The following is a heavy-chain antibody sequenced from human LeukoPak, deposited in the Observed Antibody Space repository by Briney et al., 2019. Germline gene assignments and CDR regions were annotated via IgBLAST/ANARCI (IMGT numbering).Heavy chain of an antibody. CDR3: TRDSIHTY. V-gene: IGHV3-66*01. CDR2: IYNEVTT. CDR1: GFSVNNNY. Sequence: PGGSLRLSCAASGFSVNNNYMTWVRQAPGKGLEWVSIIYNEVTTFYTDSGRGRFTISRDDSKNTRYLLMNSLRAEDTAIYYCTRDSIHTYWGQGALVTVSS. J-gene: IGHJ4*02.